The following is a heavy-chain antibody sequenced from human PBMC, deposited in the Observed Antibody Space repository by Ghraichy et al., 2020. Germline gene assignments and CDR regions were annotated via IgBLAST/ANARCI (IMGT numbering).Heavy chain of an antibody. CDR2: ISSSSSTI. D-gene: IGHD3-22*01. J-gene: IGHJ3*02. CDR3: ARDSLMVVVIGEPAEGDAFDI. CDR1: GFTFSSYS. Sequence: SCAASGFTFSSYSMNWVRQAPGKGLEWVSYISSSSSTIYYADSVKGRFTISRDNAKNSLYLQMNSLRDEDTAVYYCARDSLMVVVIGEPAEGDAFDIWGQGTMVTVSS. V-gene: IGHV3-48*02.